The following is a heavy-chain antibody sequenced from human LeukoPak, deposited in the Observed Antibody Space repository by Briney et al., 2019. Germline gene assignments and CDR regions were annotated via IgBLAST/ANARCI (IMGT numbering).Heavy chain of an antibody. CDR2: IYTSGST. CDR3: ARDLYYPV. D-gene: IGHD3-16*01. Sequence: SETLSLTCTVSGGSISSSSYYWSWIRQPAGKGLEWIGRIYTSGSTNYNPSLKSRVTISVDTSKNQFSLKLSSVTAADTAVYYCARDLYYPVWGQGTLVTVSS. V-gene: IGHV4-61*02. CDR1: GGSISSSSYY. J-gene: IGHJ4*02.